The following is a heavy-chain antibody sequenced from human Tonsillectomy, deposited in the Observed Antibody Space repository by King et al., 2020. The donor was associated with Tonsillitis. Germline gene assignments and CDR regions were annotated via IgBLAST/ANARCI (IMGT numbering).Heavy chain of an antibody. CDR2: ISYDGSNK. CDR1: GFTFSRYD. CDR3: ARDRDDYIFDY. Sequence: VQLVESGGGVVQPGRSLRLSCAASGFTFSRYDMHWVRQASGKGLEWVTVISYDGSNKYYADSVQGRFTISRDNSKNTLYLQMHSLSAEDTAVYYCARDRDDYIFDYWGQGTLVTVSS. V-gene: IGHV3-33*05. J-gene: IGHJ4*02. D-gene: IGHD4/OR15-4a*01.